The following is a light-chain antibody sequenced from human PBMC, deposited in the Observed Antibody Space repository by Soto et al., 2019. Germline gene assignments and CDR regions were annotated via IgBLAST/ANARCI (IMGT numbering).Light chain of an antibody. J-gene: IGLJ2*01. V-gene: IGLV2-14*01. Sequence: QSALTQPASVSGSPGQSITISCTGTSSDVGDYNYVSWCQQHPGKVPKLVIYDVSNRPAGVSNRFSGSKSGNTASLTISGFQAEDEADYYCSSYTSSSTLVVFGGGTKLTVL. CDR2: DVS. CDR1: SSDVGDYNY. CDR3: SSYTSSSTLVV.